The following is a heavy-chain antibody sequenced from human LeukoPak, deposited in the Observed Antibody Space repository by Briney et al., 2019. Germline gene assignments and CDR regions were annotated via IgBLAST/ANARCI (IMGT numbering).Heavy chain of an antibody. CDR1: EFTVSSNY. CDR3: SRSRGYGVTGGMDV. CDR2: IYSDGST. Sequence: GGSLRLSCAASEFTVSSNYMSWVRQAPGKGLEWVSDIYSDGSTYYADYVKGRYSISRENSKNKLYLQMNSRRADDAAVDYCSRSRGYGVTGGMDVWGQGTTVTVSS. J-gene: IGHJ6*02. D-gene: IGHD6-25*01. V-gene: IGHV3-53*01.